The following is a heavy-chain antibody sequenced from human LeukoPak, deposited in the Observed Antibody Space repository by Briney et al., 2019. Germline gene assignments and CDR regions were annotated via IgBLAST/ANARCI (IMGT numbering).Heavy chain of an antibody. Sequence: ASVKVSCKTSGYTFTAYYMHWVRQAPGQGLEWMGRINPNNGGTDYAQKFQGRVTMTRDTSITTAYMELSGLKSDDTAVYYCAPDFWTSYYFTARPPSDVYNWLDPWGQGTLVTVSP. CDR1: GYTFTAYY. D-gene: IGHD3/OR15-3a*01. J-gene: IGHJ5*02. CDR3: APDFWTSYYFTARPPSDVYNWLDP. CDR2: INPNNGGT. V-gene: IGHV1-2*06.